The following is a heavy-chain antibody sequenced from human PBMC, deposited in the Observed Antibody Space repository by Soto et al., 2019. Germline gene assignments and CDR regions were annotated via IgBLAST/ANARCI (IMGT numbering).Heavy chain of an antibody. D-gene: IGHD2-15*01. CDR2: IYYSGST. CDR1: GSSISSSSYY. Sequence: QLQLQESGPGLVKPSETLSLTCTVSGSSISSSSYYWGWIRQPPRKGLEWIGSIYYSGSTYYNPSLKSRVTISVDKSKNQFSLKLSSVTAADTAVYYCARLVSYGGKVYWGQGTLVTVSS. J-gene: IGHJ4*02. CDR3: ARLVSYGGKVY. V-gene: IGHV4-39*01.